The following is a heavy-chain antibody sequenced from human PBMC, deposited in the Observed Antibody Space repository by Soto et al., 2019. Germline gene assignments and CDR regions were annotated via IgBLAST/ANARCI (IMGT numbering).Heavy chain of an antibody. J-gene: IGHJ4*02. CDR2: IYWDDDK. V-gene: IGHV2-5*02. CDR1: GFSLSTRGVG. D-gene: IGHD1-26*01. Sequence: QITLKESGPTLVTPTQTLTLTCTFPGFSLSTRGVGVGWIRQPPGKALEWFALIYWDDDKRYSPTLKSSLTVPKDTSKNQVVLTMTNMDPVDTATDYCARVDSGSYPFDYWGQGTLVTVSS. CDR3: ARVDSGSYPFDY.